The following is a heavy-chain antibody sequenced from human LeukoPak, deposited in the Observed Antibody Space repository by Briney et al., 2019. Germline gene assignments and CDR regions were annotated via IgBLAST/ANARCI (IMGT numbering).Heavy chain of an antibody. CDR1: GFTFDSYG. CDR3: AKGRFYYGSTSYYLDY. V-gene: IGHV3-30*02. D-gene: IGHD3-10*01. J-gene: IGHJ4*02. CDR2: IRYDGIIT. Sequence: GGSLRLSCATSGFTFDSYGMHWVRLPPGKGLEWVAFIRYDGIITYYADSVQGRFTISRDSSMNTMYLHMGSLRAEDTALYYCAKGRFYYGSTSYYLDYWGQGTLVTVSS.